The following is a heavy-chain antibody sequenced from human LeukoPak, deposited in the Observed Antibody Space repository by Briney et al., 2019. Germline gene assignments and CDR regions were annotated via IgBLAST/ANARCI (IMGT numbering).Heavy chain of an antibody. CDR3: ARPDGICSCGSCYSG. D-gene: IGHD2-15*01. J-gene: IGHJ4*02. V-gene: IGHV1-8*01. Sequence: ASVKVSCKASGYTFTSYDINWVRQTTGQGLEWMGWMNPNSGNTGYAQQFQGRVTMTRNTSISTAYMELSSLRSEDTAVYYCARPDGICSCGSCYSGWGQGTLVTVSS. CDR2: MNPNSGNT. CDR1: GYTFTSYD.